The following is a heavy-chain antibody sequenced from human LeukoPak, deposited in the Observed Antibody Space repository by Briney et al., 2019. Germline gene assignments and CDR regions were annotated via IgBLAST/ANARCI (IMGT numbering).Heavy chain of an antibody. J-gene: IGHJ4*02. Sequence: SETLSLTCTVSGGSISSSSYYWGWIRQPPGKGLEWIGNIYYSGSTYYNPSLKSRVTISVDTSKNQFSLKLSSVTAADTAVYYCARDDSSGYYYFDYWGQGTLVTVSS. D-gene: IGHD3-22*01. CDR1: GGSISSSSYY. CDR3: ARDDSSGYYYFDY. V-gene: IGHV4-39*07. CDR2: IYYSGST.